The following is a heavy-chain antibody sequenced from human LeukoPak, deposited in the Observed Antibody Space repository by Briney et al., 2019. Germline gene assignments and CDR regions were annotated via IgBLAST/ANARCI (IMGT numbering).Heavy chain of an antibody. V-gene: IGHV1-46*01. J-gene: IGHJ4*02. Sequence: ASVKVSCKASGYTFTSYDINWVRQATGQGLEWMGIINPGDGSTSYAQKFQGRVTMTRDMSTSTVYMELSSLRSEDTAVYYCARGARLYDILTGYHHPFDIWGQGTLVTVSS. D-gene: IGHD3-9*01. CDR2: INPGDGST. CDR1: GYTFTSYD. CDR3: ARGARLYDILTGYHHPFDI.